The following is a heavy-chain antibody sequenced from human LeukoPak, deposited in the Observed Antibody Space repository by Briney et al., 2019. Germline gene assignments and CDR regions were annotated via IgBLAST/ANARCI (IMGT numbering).Heavy chain of an antibody. D-gene: IGHD6-13*01. CDR1: GYTFTSYY. Sequence: GASVRVSCKASGYTFTSYYMHWVRQAPGQGLEWMGIINPSGGSTGYAQKFQGRVTMTRDTSTSTVYMELSSLRSEDTAVYYCARDGSPYYYGMDVWGQGTTVTVSS. J-gene: IGHJ6*02. CDR2: INPSGGST. CDR3: ARDGSPYYYGMDV. V-gene: IGHV1-46*01.